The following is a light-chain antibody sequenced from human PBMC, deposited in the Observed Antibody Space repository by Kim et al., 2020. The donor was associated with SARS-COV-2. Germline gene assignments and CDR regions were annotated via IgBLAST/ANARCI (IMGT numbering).Light chain of an antibody. CDR3: QQYGTSPPYT. Sequence: IVLTQSPGTLSVSPGERATLSCRASQSVSSSSLAWYQQKPGQAPRLVIFGTSSRATGIPDRFSGSGSGTDFTLTINRLEPEDFALYYCQQYGTSPPYTFGQGTKLEI. CDR2: GTS. CDR1: QSVSSSS. V-gene: IGKV3-20*01. J-gene: IGKJ2*01.